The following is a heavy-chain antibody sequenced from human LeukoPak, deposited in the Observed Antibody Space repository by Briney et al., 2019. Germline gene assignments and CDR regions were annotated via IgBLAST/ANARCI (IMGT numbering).Heavy chain of an antibody. CDR1: GGSISSSSYY. CDR2: IHPGGNT. V-gene: IGHV4-39*07. D-gene: IGHD3-9*01. Sequence: SETLSLTCTVSGGSISSSSYYWGWIRQSPGKGLEWIGSIHPGGNTYYNPSLKSRVTISVDTSKNQFSLRLSSVTAADTTLYYCARVAYLTGYYTFDYWGQGILVTVSS. CDR3: ARVAYLTGYYTFDY. J-gene: IGHJ4*02.